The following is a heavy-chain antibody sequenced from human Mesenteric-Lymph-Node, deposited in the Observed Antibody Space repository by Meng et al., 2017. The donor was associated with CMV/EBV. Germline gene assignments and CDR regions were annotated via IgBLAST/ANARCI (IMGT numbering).Heavy chain of an antibody. CDR1: GYSFTGYY. V-gene: IGHV1-8*02. D-gene: IGHD3-3*01. CDR2: MNSNSGTT. CDR3: ARGMNNDFWSGAFDM. Sequence: GGSLRLSCKTSGYSFTGYYVHWVRQAPGQGLEWMGWMNSNSGTTGYAQKFQGRVTMTRNSSISTAFMELSSLRAEDTALYYCARGMNNDFWSGAFDMWGQGTMVTVSS. J-gene: IGHJ3*02.